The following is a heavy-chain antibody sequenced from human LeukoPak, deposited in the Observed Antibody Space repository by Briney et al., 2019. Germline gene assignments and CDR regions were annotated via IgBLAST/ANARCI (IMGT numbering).Heavy chain of an antibody. D-gene: IGHD4-11*01. CDR3: ARRLQHDFSIV. J-gene: IGHJ4*02. CDR2: IFYSGST. V-gene: IGHV4-39*01. Sequence: PSETLSLTCTVSGGSISSSSYYWGWIRQPPGKGLEWIGSIFYSGSTYYNPSLKSRVTISVDTSKNQFSLKLSSVTAADTAVYYCARRLQHDFSIVWGQGTLVTVSS. CDR1: GGSISSSSYY.